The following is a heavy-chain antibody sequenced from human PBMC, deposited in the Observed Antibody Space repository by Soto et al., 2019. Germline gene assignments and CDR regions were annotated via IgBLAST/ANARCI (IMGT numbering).Heavy chain of an antibody. D-gene: IGHD3-3*01. J-gene: IGHJ4*02. CDR1: GFIVTNYF. V-gene: IGHV3-66*01. Sequence: EVQLVESGGGLVQPGGSLRLSCAASGFIVTNYFMTWVRQAPGKGPEWVSVISNGGDTYYADSVRGRFTISRDSSKNTLHLHMNTLRVDDTAVYYCAWDALGGAYDFWHGGQGTLVTVSS. CDR2: ISNGGDT. CDR3: AWDALGGAYDFWH.